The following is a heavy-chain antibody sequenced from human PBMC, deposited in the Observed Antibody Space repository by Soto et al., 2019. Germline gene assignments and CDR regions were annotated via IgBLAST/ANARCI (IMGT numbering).Heavy chain of an antibody. CDR3: ARARSTLEIVAGPPYYYYGMDV. CDR1: GGSISSYY. Sequence: LSLTCTVSGGSISSYYWSWIRQPPGKGLEWIGYIYYSGSTNYNPSLKSRVTISVDTSKNQFSLKLSSVTAADTAVYYCARARSTLEIVAGPPYYYYGMDVWGQGTTVTVSS. D-gene: IGHD2-2*03. J-gene: IGHJ6*02. CDR2: IYYSGST. V-gene: IGHV4-59*01.